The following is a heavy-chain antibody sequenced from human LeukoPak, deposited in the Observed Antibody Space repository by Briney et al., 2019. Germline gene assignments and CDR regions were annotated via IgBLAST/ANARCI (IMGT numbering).Heavy chain of an antibody. D-gene: IGHD1-26*01. CDR1: GFTFGDYS. CDR2: ISGSGSTI. CDR3: ARRRDSGSLQHFDY. J-gene: IGHJ4*02. Sequence: GGSLRLSCAASGFTFGDYSMTWIRQAPGKWLEWVSYISGSGSTIYYADSVKGRFTISRDNAKNSLYLQMNSLRAEDTAVYYCARRRDSGSLQHFDYWGQGTLVTVSS. V-gene: IGHV3-11*01.